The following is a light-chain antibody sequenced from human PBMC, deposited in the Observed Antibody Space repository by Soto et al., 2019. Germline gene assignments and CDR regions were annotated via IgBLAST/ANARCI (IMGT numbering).Light chain of an antibody. J-gene: IGLJ3*02. CDR2: GNS. Sequence: QPVLTQPPSVSGAPGQRVTISCTGSSSNIGAGYDVHWYQQLPGTAPKLLIYGNSNRPSGVPDRFSGSKSGTSASLAITGLQAEDEADYYCQSYDSSLSDRVFGGGTKVTVL. V-gene: IGLV1-40*01. CDR1: SSNIGAGYD. CDR3: QSYDSSLSDRV.